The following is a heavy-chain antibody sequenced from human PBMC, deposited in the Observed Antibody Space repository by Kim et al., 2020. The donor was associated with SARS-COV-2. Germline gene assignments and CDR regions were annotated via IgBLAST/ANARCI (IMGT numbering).Heavy chain of an antibody. Sequence: SETLSLTCAVYGGSFSGYYWSWIRQPPGKGLEWIGEINHSGSTNYNPSLKSRVTISVDTSKNQFSLKLSSVTAADTAVYYCARGWYSSSWCGYWGQGTLVTVSS. J-gene: IGHJ4*02. V-gene: IGHV4-34*01. CDR3: ARGWYSSSWCGY. D-gene: IGHD6-13*01. CDR1: GGSFSGYY. CDR2: INHSGST.